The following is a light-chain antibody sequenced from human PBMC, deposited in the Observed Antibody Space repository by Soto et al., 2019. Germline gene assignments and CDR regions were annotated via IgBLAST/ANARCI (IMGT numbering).Light chain of an antibody. J-gene: IGLJ2*01. Sequence: NFMLTQSHSVSGSPGKTVTISCTRSSGSIASTYVQWYQQRPGSAPTTIIFDDDQRRSGVSDRFSGSIDSSSNSASLTISGLKTEDEADDYCQSYDSNKVIFGGGTKLTVL. V-gene: IGLV6-57*04. CDR3: QSYDSNKVI. CDR1: SGSIASTY. CDR2: DDD.